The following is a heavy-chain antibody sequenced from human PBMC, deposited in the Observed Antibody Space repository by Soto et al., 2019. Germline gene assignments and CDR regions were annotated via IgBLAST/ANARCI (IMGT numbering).Heavy chain of an antibody. Sequence: GASVTVSCTASGYSFDSCGMSWVRQAPGQGLEWMGWISAYNGNTNYAQKLQGRVTMTTDTSTSTAYMELRSLRSDDTAVYYCARDVVVVTAPHYFDYWGQGTLVTVSS. CDR3: ARDVVVVTAPHYFDY. J-gene: IGHJ4*02. D-gene: IGHD2-21*02. V-gene: IGHV1-18*01. CDR2: ISAYNGNT. CDR1: GYSFDSCG.